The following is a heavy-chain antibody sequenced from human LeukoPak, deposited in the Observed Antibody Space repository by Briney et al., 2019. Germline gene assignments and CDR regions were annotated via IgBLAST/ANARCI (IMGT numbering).Heavy chain of an antibody. CDR3: ARGPSGWGSLDP. V-gene: IGHV3-74*01. D-gene: IGHD7-27*01. CDR2: INSDGSST. Sequence: PGGSLRLSCAASGFTFSSYWMHWARQAPGKGLVWVSRINSDGSSTNYADSVKGRFTISRDNAKNTLYLQVKSLRAEDTAVYYCARGPSGWGSLDPWGQGTLVTVSS. CDR1: GFTFSSYW. J-gene: IGHJ5*02.